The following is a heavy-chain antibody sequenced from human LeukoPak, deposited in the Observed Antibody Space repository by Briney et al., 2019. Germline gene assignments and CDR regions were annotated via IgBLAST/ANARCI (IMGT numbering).Heavy chain of an antibody. J-gene: IGHJ4*02. CDR2: FDPEDGET. V-gene: IGHV1-24*01. D-gene: IGHD6-19*01. CDR1: GYTLTELS. CDR3: ATGPTRDRDIYSVAGQRNYFDY. Sequence: ASVKVSCKVSGYTLTELSMHWVRQAPGKGLEWMGGFDPEDGETIYAQKFQGRVTMTEDTSTDTAYMELSSLRSEDTAVYYCATGPTRDRDIYSVAGQRNYFDYWGQGTLVTVSS.